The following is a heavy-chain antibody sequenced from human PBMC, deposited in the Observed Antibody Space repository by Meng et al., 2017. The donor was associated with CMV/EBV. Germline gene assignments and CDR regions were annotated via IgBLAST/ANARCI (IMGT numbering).Heavy chain of an antibody. D-gene: IGHD3-3*01. Sequence: FTFSRYVMHWVRQAPGKGLEWVAVISYDGSNKYYADSVKGRFTISRDNSKNTLYLQMNSLRAEDTAVYYCAREYYDFWSGYHNWFDPWGQGTLVTVSS. J-gene: IGHJ5*02. CDR2: ISYDGSNK. CDR3: AREYYDFWSGYHNWFDP. CDR1: FTFSRYV. V-gene: IGHV3-30-3*01.